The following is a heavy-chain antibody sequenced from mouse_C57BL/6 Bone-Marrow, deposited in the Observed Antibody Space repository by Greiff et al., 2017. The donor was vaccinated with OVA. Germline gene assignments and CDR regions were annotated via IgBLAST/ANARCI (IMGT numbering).Heavy chain of an antibody. CDR2: IYPRSGNT. CDR3: ALITTVVATWAY. CDR1: GYTFTSYG. J-gene: IGHJ3*01. D-gene: IGHD1-1*01. Sequence: QVQLQQSGAELARPGASVKLSCKASGYTFTSYGISWVKQRTGQGLEWIGEIYPRSGNTYYNEKFKGKATLTADKSSSTAYMELRSLTSEDSAVYFCALITTVVATWAYWGQGTLVTVSA. V-gene: IGHV1-81*01.